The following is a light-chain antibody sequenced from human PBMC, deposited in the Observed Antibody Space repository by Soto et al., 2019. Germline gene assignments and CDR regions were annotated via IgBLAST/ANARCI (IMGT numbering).Light chain of an antibody. V-gene: IGKV3-15*01. CDR2: GAS. CDR3: QQYNDWPRT. CDR1: QSVGSN. J-gene: IGKJ1*01. Sequence: EIVMKQSPATLSVSPGERATLSCRASQSVGSNLAWYQQKPGQAPRLLMYGASTRATGIPARFSGSGSGTEFTLTISSLQSEDFAIYYCQQYNDWPRTFGQGTKVDI.